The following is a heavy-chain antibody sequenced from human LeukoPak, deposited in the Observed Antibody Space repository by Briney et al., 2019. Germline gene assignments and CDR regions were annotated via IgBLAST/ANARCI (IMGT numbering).Heavy chain of an antibody. CDR3: AADVGIVGADDAFDI. J-gene: IGHJ3*02. CDR1: GYTFTSYY. CDR2: INPSGGST. D-gene: IGHD1-26*01. V-gene: IGHV1-46*01. Sequence: ASVKVSCKASGYTFTSYYMHWVRQAPGQGLEWMGIINPSGGSTSYAQKFQGRVTMTRDMSTSTVYMELSSLRSEDTAVYYCAADVGIVGADDAFDIWGQGTMVTVSS.